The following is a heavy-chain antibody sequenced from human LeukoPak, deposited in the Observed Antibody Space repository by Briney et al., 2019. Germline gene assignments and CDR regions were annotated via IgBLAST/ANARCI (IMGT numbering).Heavy chain of an antibody. J-gene: IGHJ3*02. Sequence: GSLRLSCAGSGFTISDYYMSWIRQAAGKGLEWIGRIYTSGSTNYNPSLKSRVTMSVDTSKNQFSLKLSSVTAADTAVYYCARSIAVAYDAFDIWGQGTMVTVSS. CDR1: GFTISDYY. CDR3: ARSIAVAYDAFDI. D-gene: IGHD6-19*01. CDR2: IYTSGST. V-gene: IGHV4-4*07.